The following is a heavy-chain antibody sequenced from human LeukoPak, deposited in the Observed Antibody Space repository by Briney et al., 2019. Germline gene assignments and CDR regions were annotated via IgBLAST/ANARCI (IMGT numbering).Heavy chain of an antibody. V-gene: IGHV4-4*07. Sequence: PSETLSLTCTVSGGSMSNYYWNWIRQPAGKGLEWIGRIFSSGSTNYNPSLKSRVTMSVDTSNNQFSLKLTSVTAADTAVYYCARHPRDYYMDVWGKGTTVTISS. J-gene: IGHJ6*03. CDR1: GGSMSNYY. CDR2: IFSSGST. CDR3: ARHPRDYYMDV.